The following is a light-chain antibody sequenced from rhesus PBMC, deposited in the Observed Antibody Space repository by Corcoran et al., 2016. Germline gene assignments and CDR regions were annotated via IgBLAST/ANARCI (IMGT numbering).Light chain of an antibody. CDR2: AAS. V-gene: IGKV1-33*02. CDR1: QGISNI. J-gene: IGKJ3*01. Sequence: DIQMTQSPSSLSASVGDTVTITCQASQGISNILAWYQQKPGKVPNLLIYAASTLQSGVPSRFSGSGSGIDFTLTISSLQPEDFATYYCQHGYGILFTFGPGTKLDIK. CDR3: QHGYGILFT.